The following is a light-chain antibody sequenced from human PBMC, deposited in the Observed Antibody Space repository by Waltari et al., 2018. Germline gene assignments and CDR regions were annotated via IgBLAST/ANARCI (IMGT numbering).Light chain of an antibody. V-gene: IGKV4-1*01. CDR3: QQYYSTPPT. J-gene: IGKJ1*01. CDR1: QSISSY. Sequence: DIQMTQSPSSLSASVGDTVTITCRASQSISSYLNWYQQKPGQPPKLIIYWASTRESGVPDRVSGSGSGTDFTLTISSLQAEDVAVYYCQQYYSTPPTFGQGTKVEIK. CDR2: WAS.